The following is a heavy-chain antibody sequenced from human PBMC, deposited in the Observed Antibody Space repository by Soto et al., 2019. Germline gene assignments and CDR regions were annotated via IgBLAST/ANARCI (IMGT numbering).Heavy chain of an antibody. J-gene: IGHJ6*02. D-gene: IGHD2-21*01. CDR1: GGTLNSNA. CDR3: AVGLYSYYYYGMDV. Sequence: SVKVCCKASGGTLNSNAISWVRQEHGQGLEWMGGIIPIFGTANYAQKFQGRVTITADESTSTAYMELSSLRSEDTAVYYCAVGLYSYYYYGMDVWGQGTTVTVSS. V-gene: IGHV1-69*13. CDR2: IIPIFGTA.